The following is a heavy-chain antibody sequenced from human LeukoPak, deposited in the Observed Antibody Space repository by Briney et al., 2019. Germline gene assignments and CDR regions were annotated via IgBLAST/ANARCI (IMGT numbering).Heavy chain of an antibody. CDR2: IKQDGSEK. Sequence: TGGSLRLSCAASGFTFSSYWMSWVRQAPGKGLEWVANIKQDGSEKYYVDSVKGRFTISRDNAKNSLYLQMNSLRAEDTAVYYCAPETPPHVLRYFDWFTPHFDYWGQGTLVTVSS. CDR1: GFTFSSYW. D-gene: IGHD3-9*01. J-gene: IGHJ4*02. CDR3: APETPPHVLRYFDWFTPHFDY. V-gene: IGHV3-7*01.